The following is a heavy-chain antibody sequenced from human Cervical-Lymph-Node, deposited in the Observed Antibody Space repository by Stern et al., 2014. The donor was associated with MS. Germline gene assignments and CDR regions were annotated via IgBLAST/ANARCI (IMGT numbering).Heavy chain of an antibody. J-gene: IGHJ6*02. V-gene: IGHV1-69*01. CDR2: IVPISAKA. D-gene: IGHD6-19*01. Sequence: QLVQSGAEVKKPGSSVKVSCKASGGTLSRYAISWVRQAPGKGLEWLGGIVPISAKANYAQKFQGRVKLIADESTSTAYMELSSLRSEDAAVYYCASSYSGWDNPYHFYGMDVWGQGTTVTVSS. CDR3: ASSYSGWDNPYHFYGMDV. CDR1: GGTLSRYA.